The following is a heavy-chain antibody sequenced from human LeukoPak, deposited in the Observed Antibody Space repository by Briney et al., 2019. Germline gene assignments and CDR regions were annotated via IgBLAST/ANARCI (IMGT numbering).Heavy chain of an antibody. D-gene: IGHD6-19*01. CDR3: ARDGSSGWYADY. CDR1: GYSISSGYY. Sequence: SETLSLICAVSGYSISSGYYWGWIRQPPGKGLEWIGSIYHSGSTYYNPSLKSRVTISVDTSKNQFSLKLSSVTAADTAVYYCARDGSSGWYADYWGQGTLVTVPS. CDR2: IYHSGST. J-gene: IGHJ4*02. V-gene: IGHV4-38-2*02.